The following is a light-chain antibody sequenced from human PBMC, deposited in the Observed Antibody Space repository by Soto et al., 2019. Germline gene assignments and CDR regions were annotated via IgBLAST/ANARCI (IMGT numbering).Light chain of an antibody. CDR1: QSLRSS. CDR2: GAS. J-gene: IGKJ1*01. CDR3: QQYNIWPQT. Sequence: IVMTQSPATLSVTPGERATLSCRASQSLRSSLAWYQQKPGQAPRLLIYGASTRATGIPARFSGSGSGTEFTLTISSLQSEDFAVYFCQQYNIWPQTFGQGTKVAIK. V-gene: IGKV3-15*01.